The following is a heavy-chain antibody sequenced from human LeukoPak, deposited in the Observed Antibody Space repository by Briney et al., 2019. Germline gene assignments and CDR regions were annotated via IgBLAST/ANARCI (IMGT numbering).Heavy chain of an antibody. J-gene: IGHJ4*02. Sequence: PSQTLSLTCAVSGGSISSGGYSWSWIRQPPGKGLEWIGYIYHSGSTYYNPSLKSRVTISVDRSKNQFSLKLSSVTAADTAVYYCARAPNPDFFDDWGQGTLVTVSS. CDR2: IYHSGST. CDR1: GGSISSGGYS. V-gene: IGHV4-30-2*01. CDR3: ARAPNPDFFDD. D-gene: IGHD2-8*01.